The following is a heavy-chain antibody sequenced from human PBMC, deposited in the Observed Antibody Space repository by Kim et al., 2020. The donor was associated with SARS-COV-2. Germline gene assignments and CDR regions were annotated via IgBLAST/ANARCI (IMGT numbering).Heavy chain of an antibody. Sequence: SETLSLTCTVSGYSISSGYYWGWIRQPPGKGLEWIGSIYHSGSTYYNPSLKSRVTISVDTSKNQFSLKLSSVTAADTAVYYCARDRWDSGSYQDYYYGMDVWGQGTTVTVSS. CDR3: ARDRWDSGSYQDYYYGMDV. V-gene: IGHV4-38-2*02. CDR1: GYSISSGYY. CDR2: IYHSGST. J-gene: IGHJ6*02. D-gene: IGHD1-26*01.